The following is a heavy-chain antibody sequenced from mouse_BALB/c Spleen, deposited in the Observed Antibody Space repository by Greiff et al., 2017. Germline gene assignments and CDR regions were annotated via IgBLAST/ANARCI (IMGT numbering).Heavy chain of an antibody. CDR2: INPYNGDT. CDR1: GYSFTGYF. V-gene: IGHV1-20*02. Sequence: VQLQQSGPELVKPGASVKISCKASGYSFTGYFMNWVMQSHGKSLEWIGRINPYNGDTFYNQKFKGKATLTVDKSSSTAHMELRSLASEDSAVYYCARSYYGSSYGYFDVWGAGTTVTVSS. CDR3: ARSYYGSSYGYFDV. J-gene: IGHJ1*01. D-gene: IGHD1-1*01.